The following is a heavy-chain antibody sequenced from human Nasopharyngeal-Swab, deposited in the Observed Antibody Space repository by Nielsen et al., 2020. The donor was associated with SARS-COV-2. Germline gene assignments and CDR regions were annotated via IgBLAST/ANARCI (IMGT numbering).Heavy chain of an antibody. J-gene: IGHJ4*02. D-gene: IGHD3-22*01. CDR3: ARRSSRDYYDSSGYEDY. CDR2: ISAYNGNT. CDR1: GYTFTSYG. Sequence: ASVKVSCKASGYTFTSYGISWVRQAPGQGLEWMGWISAYNGNTNYAQKLQGRVTMTTDTSTSTAYMELRILRSDDTAVYYCARRSSRDYYDSSGYEDYWGQGILVTVSS. V-gene: IGHV1-18*01.